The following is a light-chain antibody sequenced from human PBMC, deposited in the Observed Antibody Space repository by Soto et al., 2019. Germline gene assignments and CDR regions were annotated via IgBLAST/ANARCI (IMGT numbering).Light chain of an antibody. V-gene: IGLV2-8*01. CDR1: SSDVGGYNY. CDR2: EVS. J-gene: IGLJ2*01. Sequence: QSALTQPPSASGSPGQSGTISCTGTSSDVGGYNYVSWFQQHPGKAPKLMIDEVSKRPSGVPDRFSGSKSGNTASLTVSGLQAEDEADYYCTSYAGSTIWVFGGGTTVTVL. CDR3: TSYAGSTIWV.